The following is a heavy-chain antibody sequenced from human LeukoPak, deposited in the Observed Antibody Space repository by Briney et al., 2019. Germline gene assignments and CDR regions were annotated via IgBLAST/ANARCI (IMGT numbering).Heavy chain of an antibody. V-gene: IGHV1-69*05. Sequence: ASVKVSCKASGYTFTSYGISWVRQAPGQGLEWMGGIIPIFGTANYAQKFQGRVTITTDESTSTAYMELSSLRSEDTAVYYCARDGLGQQLVRGPNWFDPWGQGTLVTVSS. CDR2: IIPIFGTA. J-gene: IGHJ5*02. D-gene: IGHD6-13*01. CDR3: ARDGLGQQLVRGPNWFDP. CDR1: GYTFTSYG.